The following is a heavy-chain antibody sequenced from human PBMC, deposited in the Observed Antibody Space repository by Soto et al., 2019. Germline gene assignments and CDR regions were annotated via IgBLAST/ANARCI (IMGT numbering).Heavy chain of an antibody. D-gene: IGHD6-19*01. Sequence: EVQLLESGGGLVQPGGSLRLSCAASGFTFSSYAMNWVRQAPGKGLEWVSVISGSGDSTYYADSVKGRFTISRDNSKNTLYLQMNSLRAEATDVYYCARRSGGWFFDYWGQGTLVTVSS. J-gene: IGHJ4*02. CDR1: GFTFSSYA. V-gene: IGHV3-23*01. CDR3: ARRSGGWFFDY. CDR2: ISGSGDST.